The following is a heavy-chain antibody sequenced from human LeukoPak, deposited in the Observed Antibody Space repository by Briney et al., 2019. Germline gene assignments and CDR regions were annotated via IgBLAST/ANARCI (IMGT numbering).Heavy chain of an antibody. CDR3: ARLSPEDAFDI. J-gene: IGHJ3*02. V-gene: IGHV4-39*01. CDR1: GGSISSSSYY. Sequence: PSETLSLTXTVSGGSISSSSYYWGWIRQPPGKGLDWIGSIYYSGSTYYNPSLKSRVTISVDTSKNQFSLKLSSVTAADTAVYYCARLSPEDAFDIWGQGTMVTVSS. CDR2: IYYSGST. D-gene: IGHD1-14*01.